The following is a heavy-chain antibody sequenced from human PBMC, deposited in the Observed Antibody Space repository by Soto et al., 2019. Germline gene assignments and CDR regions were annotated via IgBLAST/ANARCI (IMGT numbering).Heavy chain of an antibody. CDR3: GRGRSGQIVVFY. CDR1: GYTFTGHY. J-gene: IGHJ4*02. CDR2: IGPESGAT. D-gene: IGHD1-26*01. Sequence: RASVKVSCKASGYTFTGHYIHWVRQAPEQGPEWMGEIGPESGATRYAQKFQGRVTMTRDTSITTVYMELKNLSPDDTAVYYCGRGRSGQIVVFYWGQGTPVTVPQ. V-gene: IGHV1-2*02.